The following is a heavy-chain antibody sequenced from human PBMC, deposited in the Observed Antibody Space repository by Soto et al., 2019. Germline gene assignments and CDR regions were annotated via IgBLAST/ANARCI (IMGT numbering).Heavy chain of an antibody. CDR3: AKGMITFGGVIVPFDY. Sequence: SETLSLTCTVSGGSISSSSYYWAWVRQPPGKGLEWIGSVYYSGTTYYNPSLKSRVTISEDTSKNQFSLRLSSVTAADTALYYCAKGMITFGGVIVPFDYWGQGTLVTVSS. CDR2: VYYSGTT. D-gene: IGHD3-16*02. V-gene: IGHV4-39*01. J-gene: IGHJ4*02. CDR1: GGSISSSSYY.